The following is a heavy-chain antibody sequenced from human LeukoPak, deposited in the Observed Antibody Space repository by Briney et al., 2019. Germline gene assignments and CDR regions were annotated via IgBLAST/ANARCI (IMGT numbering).Heavy chain of an antibody. J-gene: IGHJ6*03. Sequence: SETLSLTCTVSGGSISSYYWSWIRQPPGKGLEWIGYVYYSGSTNYNPSLKSRVTISVDTSKNQFSLKLSSVTAADTAVYYCARVSGSYVPYYYMDVWGKGTTVTISS. V-gene: IGHV4-59*01. CDR1: GGSISSYY. CDR3: ARVSGSYVPYYYMDV. CDR2: VYYSGST. D-gene: IGHD1-26*01.